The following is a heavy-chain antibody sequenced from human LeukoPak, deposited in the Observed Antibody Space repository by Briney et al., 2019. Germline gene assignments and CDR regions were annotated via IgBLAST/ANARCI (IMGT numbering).Heavy chain of an antibody. Sequence: SETLSLTCTVSGGSISSGSYYWSWIRPPGGKGLEWIGRIYTSGSTNYNPSLKRRVTTSVDTSKNQFSLKLSSVTAADTAVYYCARGSSSWYIDYWGQGTLVTVSS. V-gene: IGHV4-61*02. D-gene: IGHD6-13*01. CDR1: GGSISSGSYY. CDR2: IYTSGST. CDR3: ARGSSSWYIDY. J-gene: IGHJ4*02.